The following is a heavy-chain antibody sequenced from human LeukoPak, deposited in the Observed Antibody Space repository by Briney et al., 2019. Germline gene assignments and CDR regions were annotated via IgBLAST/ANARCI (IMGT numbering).Heavy chain of an antibody. CDR2: IKQDGGEK. CDR1: GFTFSSYW. J-gene: IGHJ4*02. V-gene: IGHV3-7*03. D-gene: IGHD2-2*02. Sequence: GGSLRLSCAASGFTFSSYWMSWVRQAPGKGLEWVANIKQDGGEKYYVESVKGRFTISRDNVKNSLYLQMNSLRAEDTALYYCAKDLGYCSSTSCYTLDYWGQGTLVTVSS. CDR3: AKDLGYCSSTSCYTLDY.